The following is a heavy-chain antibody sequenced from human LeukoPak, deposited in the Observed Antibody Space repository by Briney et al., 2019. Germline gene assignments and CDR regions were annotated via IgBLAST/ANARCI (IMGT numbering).Heavy chain of an antibody. CDR1: GFIFGDFY. D-gene: IGHD1-1*01. V-gene: IGHV3-11*01. CDR3: ARDPEYSDK. Sequence: KTGESLRLSCVGSGFIFGDFYMNWMRQAPGKGLEWISFITSSGDSIYYADSVKGRFTVFRDNAKNSLYLQMNSLRAEDSAVYCCARDPEYSDKWGQGTLVSVSS. CDR2: ITSSGDSI. J-gene: IGHJ4*02.